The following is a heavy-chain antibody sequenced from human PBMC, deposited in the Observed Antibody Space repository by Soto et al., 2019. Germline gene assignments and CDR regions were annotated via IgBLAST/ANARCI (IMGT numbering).Heavy chain of an antibody. D-gene: IGHD3-9*01. Sequence: GGSLRLSCAASGFTFSSYAMSWVRQAPGKGLEWVSAISGSGGSTYYADSVKGRFTISRDNSKNTLYLQMNSLRAEDTAVYSCARKMTGGYDILTGYYSSGAFDIWGQGTMVTVSS. CDR1: GFTFSSYA. V-gene: IGHV3-23*01. J-gene: IGHJ3*02. CDR3: ARKMTGGYDILTGYYSSGAFDI. CDR2: ISGSGGST.